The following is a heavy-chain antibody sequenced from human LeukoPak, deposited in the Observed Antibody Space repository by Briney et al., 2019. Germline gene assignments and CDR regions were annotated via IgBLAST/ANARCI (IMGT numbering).Heavy chain of an antibody. CDR2: ISSSGSTI. D-gene: IGHD4-23*01. V-gene: IGHV3-48*03. CDR3: ARVHFFFGGNAEVFFVF. J-gene: IGHJ4*02. Sequence: GGSLRLSCAASGFIFGTYEMNWVRPAPGKGLEWVSYISSSGSTIYYADSVKGRFTISTDNTKNSLYLQMNSVRAEDTAVYYFARVHFFFGGNAEVFFVFWGQGTLVTVSS. CDR1: GFIFGTYE.